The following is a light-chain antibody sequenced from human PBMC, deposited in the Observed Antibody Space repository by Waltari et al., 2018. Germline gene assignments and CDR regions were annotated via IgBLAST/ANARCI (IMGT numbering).Light chain of an antibody. CDR3: MLYMGSVSYA. CDR1: SGSVTADHY. V-gene: IGLV8-61*01. Sequence: QDVVNQEPSFSVSPGGTVTLTCALTSGSVTADHYPTCYQQTPGQPQRNLIHTTTTRSSGVPDRFSGYILGNKASLTITEAQANDESDYYCMLYMGSVSYAFGGGTKLTVL. CDR2: TTT. J-gene: IGLJ2*01.